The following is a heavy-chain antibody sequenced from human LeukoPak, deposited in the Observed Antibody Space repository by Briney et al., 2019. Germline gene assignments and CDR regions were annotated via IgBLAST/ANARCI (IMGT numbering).Heavy chain of an antibody. CDR2: IYHSGST. CDR3: ARAASTGYGSSWYDVGYYYYYMDV. Sequence: SETLSLTCTVSGYSISSGYYWGWIRQPPGKGLEWIGSIYHSGSTYYNPSLKSRVTISADTSKNQFSLRLNSVTAADTAVYYCARAASTGYGSSWYDVGYYYYYMDVWGKGTTVTVSS. V-gene: IGHV4-38-2*02. D-gene: IGHD6-13*01. CDR1: GYSISSGYY. J-gene: IGHJ6*03.